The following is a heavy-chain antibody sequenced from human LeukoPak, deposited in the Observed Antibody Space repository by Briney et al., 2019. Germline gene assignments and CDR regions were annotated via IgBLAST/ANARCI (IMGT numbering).Heavy chain of an antibody. CDR2: IYPGDSDT. Sequence: GESLKISCKGSGYSFTSYWIGWVRQMPGKGLEWMGIIYPGDSDTTYSPSFQGQVTISADKSISTAYLQWNSLKASDTAMYYCVRDYDRQLGGVNWFDPWGQGSLVIVSS. CDR3: VRDYDRQLGGVNWFDP. V-gene: IGHV5-51*01. J-gene: IGHJ5*02. D-gene: IGHD6-6*01. CDR1: GYSFTSYW.